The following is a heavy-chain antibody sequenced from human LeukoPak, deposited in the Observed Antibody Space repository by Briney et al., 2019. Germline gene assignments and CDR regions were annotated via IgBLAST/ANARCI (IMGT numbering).Heavy chain of an antibody. J-gene: IGHJ4*02. D-gene: IGHD3-10*01. CDR2: ISGSGGST. CDR3: AKDRSERGSGSLDY. CDR1: GLTFSSYA. Sequence: GGSLRLSCAASGLTFSSYAMTWARQAPGKGLEWVSSISGSGGSTYYADSVKGRFTISRDNSKNTLYLQMNSLRAEDTAVYYCAKDRSERGSGSLDYWGQGTLVTVSS. V-gene: IGHV3-23*01.